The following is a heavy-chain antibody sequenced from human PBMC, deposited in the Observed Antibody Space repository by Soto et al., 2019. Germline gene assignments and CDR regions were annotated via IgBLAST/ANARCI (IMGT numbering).Heavy chain of an antibody. CDR2: IWSDGSTE. CDR1: GFTFDRYG. CDR3: ARGRIPSAIFDWFDP. D-gene: IGHD2-2*01. V-gene: IGHV3-33*01. J-gene: IGHJ5*02. Sequence: GGSLRLSCAASGFTFDRYGMHWVRQAPGKGLEWVAVIWSDGSTEYYADSVKGRFTISRDNSKNTMYLQMNSLRGEDAGVYYCARGRIPSAIFDWFDPWGQGTLVTVSS.